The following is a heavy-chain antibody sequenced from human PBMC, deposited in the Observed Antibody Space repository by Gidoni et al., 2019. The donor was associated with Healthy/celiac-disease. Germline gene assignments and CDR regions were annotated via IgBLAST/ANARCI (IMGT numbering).Heavy chain of an antibody. CDR1: GGSFSGYY. CDR3: ARGLHYDSSGPADY. CDR2: INHSGST. J-gene: IGHJ4*02. Sequence: QVQLRQWGAGLLKPSETLSLTCALYGGSFSGYYWNWIRQPPGKGLEWIGEINHSGSTNYNPALKSRVTISVDTSKNQFSLKLSSVTAADTAVYYCARGLHYDSSGPADYWGQGTLVTVSS. V-gene: IGHV4-34*01. D-gene: IGHD3-22*01.